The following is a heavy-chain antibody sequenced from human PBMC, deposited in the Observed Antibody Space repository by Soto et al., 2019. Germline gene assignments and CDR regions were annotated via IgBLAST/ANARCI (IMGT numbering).Heavy chain of an antibody. CDR1: GVTFSNDI. D-gene: IGHD5-12*01. CDR3: ARDSPIGSTFSGYDAIDY. V-gene: IGHV1-69*08. CDR2: IIPLLDIA. Sequence: QVQLVQSGAEVKKPGSSVKVSCKASGVTFSNDIITWVRQAPGQGLEWMGRIIPLLDIANYAQKFQGRVTITADKSTSTDYMQLNSLRSEDTAVYYCARDSPIGSTFSGYDAIDYWGQGTLVTVSS. J-gene: IGHJ4*02.